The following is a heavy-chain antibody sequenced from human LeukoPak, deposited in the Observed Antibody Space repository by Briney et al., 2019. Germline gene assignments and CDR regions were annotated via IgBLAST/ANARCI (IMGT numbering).Heavy chain of an antibody. CDR1: GFTFSSYE. D-gene: IGHD2-15*01. CDR2: ISNGGYTA. J-gene: IGHJ5*02. CDR3: VREVVAVKWFDP. Sequence: GGSLRLSCVASGFTFSSYEMNWVRQAPGMGLEWISYISNGGYTAYYASSVEGRFTVSRDDAKNTLYLQMDSLRVEDTALYYCVREVVAVKWFDPWGQGTLVTVSS. V-gene: IGHV3-48*03.